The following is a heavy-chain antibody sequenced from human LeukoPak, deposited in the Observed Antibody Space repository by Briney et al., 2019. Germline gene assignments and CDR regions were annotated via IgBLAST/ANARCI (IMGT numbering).Heavy chain of an antibody. J-gene: IGHJ4*02. V-gene: IGHV4-39*01. D-gene: IGHD6-6*01. CDR2: IYSSGST. Sequence: SETLSLTCTVSGGSISSSSYYWGWIRQPPGKGLEWIGSIYSSGSTYDNPSLKSRVTISVDTSKNQFSPKLSSVTAADTAVYYCARCWANKYSTLYYFDYWGQGTLVIVSS. CDR1: GGSISSSSYY. CDR3: ARCWANKYSTLYYFDY.